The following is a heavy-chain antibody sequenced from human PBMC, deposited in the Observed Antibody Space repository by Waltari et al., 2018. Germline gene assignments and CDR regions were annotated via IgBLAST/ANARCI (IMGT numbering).Heavy chain of an antibody. CDR3: VKYSGFDYFFDY. J-gene: IGHJ4*02. V-gene: IGHV3-30*18. CDR1: GFTFSNCN. CDR2: MSKDGSNK. D-gene: IGHD5-12*01. Sequence: QFQLVESGGGVVQPGRSLRLSCAASGFTFSNCNRHWVRQAPGRGLRWVAAMSKDGSNKNYAASVKSRFTVSRDNSNNTLYLQINSLRADDTGIYFCVKYSGFDYFFDYWGQGTLVTVSA.